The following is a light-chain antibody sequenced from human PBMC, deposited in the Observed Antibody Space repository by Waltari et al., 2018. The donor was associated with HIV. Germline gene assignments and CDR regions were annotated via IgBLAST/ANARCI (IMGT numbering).Light chain of an antibody. CDR2: GST. Sequence: QSVLTQPPSVSGAPGQRVTISCTGSSSNIGAGYYVHWYQQLPGTAPKLLIYGSTNRPSGVPDRFSGSKSGTSASLAITGLQAEDEADYYCQSYDSSLSGFFYVFGSGTKVTVL. CDR1: SSNIGAGYY. J-gene: IGLJ1*01. V-gene: IGLV1-40*01. CDR3: QSYDSSLSGFFYV.